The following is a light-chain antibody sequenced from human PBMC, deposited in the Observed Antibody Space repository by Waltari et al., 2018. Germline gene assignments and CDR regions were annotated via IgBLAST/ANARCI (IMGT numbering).Light chain of an antibody. V-gene: IGLV1-40*01. CDR3: QSYDSSLSGSM. J-gene: IGLJ3*02. Sequence: QSVLTQPPSVSGAPGQRVTISCTGSSSNIGAGYDVHWYQHLPGKVPKPLIFCNRPPPSGVPLRFSGSKSGTSAYLAITGLQAEDEATYYCQSYDSSLSGSMFGGGTKLTVL. CDR1: SSNIGAGYD. CDR2: CNR.